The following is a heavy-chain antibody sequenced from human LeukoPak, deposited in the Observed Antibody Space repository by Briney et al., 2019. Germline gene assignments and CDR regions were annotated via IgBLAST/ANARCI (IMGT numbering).Heavy chain of an antibody. D-gene: IGHD2-2*01. Sequence: GGSLRLSCAASGLTFSNYSMNWVRQAPWKGLEWVSSISSSGISKYYADSVKGRFTISRDNAKNSLYLQMNSLRADDTAVYYCARGLVPAAYDYWGQGTLVTVSS. CDR1: GLTFSNYS. V-gene: IGHV3-21*06. CDR2: ISSSGISK. CDR3: ARGLVPAAYDY. J-gene: IGHJ4*02.